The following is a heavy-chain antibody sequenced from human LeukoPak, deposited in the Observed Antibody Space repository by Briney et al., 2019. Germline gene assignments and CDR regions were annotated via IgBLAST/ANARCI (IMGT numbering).Heavy chain of an antibody. D-gene: IGHD3-22*01. Sequence: SETLSLTCTVSGGSISSSSYYWGWIPQPPGKGLEWIGSIYYSGSTYYNPSLKSRVTISVDTSKNQFSLKLSSVTAADTAVYYCARQSRWGRITMIVVVFDYGGQGNLVTVTA. J-gene: IGHJ4*02. CDR1: GGSISSSSYY. CDR2: IYYSGST. V-gene: IGHV4-39*01. CDR3: ARQSRWGRITMIVVVFDY.